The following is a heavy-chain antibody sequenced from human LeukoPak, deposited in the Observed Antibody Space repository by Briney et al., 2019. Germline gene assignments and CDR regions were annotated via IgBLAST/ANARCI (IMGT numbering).Heavy chain of an antibody. CDR2: IYSGGST. J-gene: IGHJ4*02. V-gene: IGHV3-53*01. CDR3: AREGYDSSGYYDY. Sequence: PGGSLTLSCAASGFTVSSNYMSWVRQAPGKGLEWVSVIYSGGSTYYADSVKGRFTISRDNSKNTLYLQMNSLRAEDTAVYYCAREGYDSSGYYDYWGQGTLVTVSS. CDR1: GFTVSSNY. D-gene: IGHD3-22*01.